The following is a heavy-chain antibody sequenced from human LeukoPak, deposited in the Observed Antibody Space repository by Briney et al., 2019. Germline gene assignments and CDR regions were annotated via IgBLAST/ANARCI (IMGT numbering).Heavy chain of an antibody. CDR3: AKDQGSYGPDY. V-gene: IGHV3-30*18. D-gene: IGHD5-18*01. CDR2: ISYDGSNK. J-gene: IGHJ4*02. Sequence: GGSLRLSCAASGFTFSSYGMHWVRQAPGKGLEWGAVISYDGSNKYYADSVKGLFTISRDNSKNTLYLQMNSLRAEDTAVYYCAKDQGSYGPDYWGQGTLVTVSS. CDR1: GFTFSSYG.